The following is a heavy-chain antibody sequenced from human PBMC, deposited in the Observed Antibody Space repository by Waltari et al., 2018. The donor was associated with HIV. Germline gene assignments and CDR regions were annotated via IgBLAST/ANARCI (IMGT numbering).Heavy chain of an antibody. CDR1: GEPVPLNSAA. V-gene: IGHV6-1*01. D-gene: IGHD6-19*01. CDR3: ARGGQWLNWFGP. Sequence: QLQTAGPGLVKPSQTLSLPCYISGEPVPLNSAAWNSIRQAPSRGLEWLGRTYYRSRWYNEYAASVKSRISFNSYTSKNQFSLQLKSVTPEDTAVYYCARGGQWLNWFGPWGQVPLLPFSS. CDR2: TYYRSRWYN. J-gene: IGHJ5*02.